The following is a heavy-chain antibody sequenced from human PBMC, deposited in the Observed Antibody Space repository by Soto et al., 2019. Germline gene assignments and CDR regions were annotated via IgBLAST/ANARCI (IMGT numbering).Heavy chain of an antibody. Sequence: GASVKVSCKAYDFSFTSHGISWVRQAPGQGLEWMGWIILYNGNTNYAQQFQGRVTMTTDTSTSTAYRELRSLRSDDTAMYFCASYHLELFRFDYWGQGTLVTVSS. CDR3: ASYHLELFRFDY. V-gene: IGHV1-18*04. D-gene: IGHD2-2*01. CDR2: IILYNGNT. J-gene: IGHJ4*02. CDR1: DFSFTSHG.